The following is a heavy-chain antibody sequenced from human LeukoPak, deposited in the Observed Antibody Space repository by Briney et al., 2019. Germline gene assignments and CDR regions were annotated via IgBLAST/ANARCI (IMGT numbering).Heavy chain of an antibody. D-gene: IGHD3-9*01. CDR3: ARSGGNYDILTGYYLPWFDP. CDR1: GYSFTSYW. CDR2: IYSGNSDT. Sequence: GEPLKISCKGSGYSFTSYWIGWVSPMPGKGLEWMGIIYSGNSDTRYSPSFQGQVTISSDKYISTAYLQWSSLKASDTAMYYCARSGGNYDILTGYYLPWFDPWGQGTLVTDSS. V-gene: IGHV5-51*01. J-gene: IGHJ5*02.